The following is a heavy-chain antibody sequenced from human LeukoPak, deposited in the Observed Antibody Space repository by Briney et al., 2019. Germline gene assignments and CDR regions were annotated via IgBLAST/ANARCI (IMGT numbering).Heavy chain of an antibody. D-gene: IGHD5-18*01. V-gene: IGHV4-59*01. Sequence: PPETLSLTCTVSGGSISSYYWSWIRQPPGKGLEWIGYIYYSGSTNYNPSLKSRVTISVDTSKNQFSLKLSSVTAADTAVYYCARHSYGYDCFDYWGQGTLVTVSS. CDR1: GGSISSYY. CDR2: IYYSGST. CDR3: ARHSYGYDCFDY. J-gene: IGHJ4*02.